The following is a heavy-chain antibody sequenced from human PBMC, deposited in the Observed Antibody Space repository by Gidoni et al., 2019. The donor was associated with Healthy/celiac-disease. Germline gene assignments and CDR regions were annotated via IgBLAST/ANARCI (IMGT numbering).Heavy chain of an antibody. CDR2: IGWNSGSI. J-gene: IGHJ3*02. CDR3: AKTTGVGEPYNDAFDI. Sequence: EVRLVGSGGGWVQPGRSLRLSCEDSGFTCVDNAMHGVRQAPGKGLEWVSGIGWNSGSIGYADSVKGRFTISRDNAKNSLYLQMNSLRAEDTALYSCAKTTGVGEPYNDAFDIWGQGTMVTVSS. CDR1: GFTCVDNA. D-gene: IGHD1-1*01. V-gene: IGHV3-9*01.